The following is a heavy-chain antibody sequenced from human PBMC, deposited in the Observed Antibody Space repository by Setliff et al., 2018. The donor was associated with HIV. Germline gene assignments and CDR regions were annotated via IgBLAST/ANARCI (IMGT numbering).Heavy chain of an antibody. D-gene: IGHD6-13*01. CDR1: GFTFSNYW. Sequence: PGGSLRLSCATSGFTFSNYWMSWVRQAPGKGLEWVADITWNSGSIVYADSVKGRFTISRDNAKNSLYLQMESLRPGDTALYYCAKDRGRIAAAGYFDSWGQGTQVTVSS. CDR3: AKDRGRIAAAGYFDS. J-gene: IGHJ4*02. V-gene: IGHV3-9*01. CDR2: ITWNSGSI.